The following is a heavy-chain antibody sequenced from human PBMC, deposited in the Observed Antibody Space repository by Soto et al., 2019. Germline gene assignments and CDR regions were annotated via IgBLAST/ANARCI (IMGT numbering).Heavy chain of an antibody. Sequence: GGSLRLSCAAAGFPFRSYWMQWVRQAPGKGLVWVSWINSDGSSTSYADSVKGRFTISRDNAKNTLYLQMNSLRAEDTAVYYCASGGSSLNFDSWGQGTLVTVSS. CDR2: INSDGSST. CDR3: ASGGSSLNFDS. V-gene: IGHV3-74*01. D-gene: IGHD6-6*01. CDR1: GFPFRSYW. J-gene: IGHJ4*02.